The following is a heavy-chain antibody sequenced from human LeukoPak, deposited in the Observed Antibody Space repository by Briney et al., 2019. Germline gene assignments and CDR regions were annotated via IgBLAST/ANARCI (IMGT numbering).Heavy chain of an antibody. CDR2: IYYSGSS. V-gene: IGHV4-59*03. D-gene: IGHD1-1*01. Sequence: SETLSLTCTVSGGSIRSYYWSWIRQPPGKGLEWIGYIYYSGSSNYNPSLKSRVTMTRDTSTSTVYMDLSSLRSEDTAVYYCARNVGSGFDYWGQGTLVTVSS. CDR3: ARNVGSGFDY. J-gene: IGHJ4*02. CDR1: GGSIRSYY.